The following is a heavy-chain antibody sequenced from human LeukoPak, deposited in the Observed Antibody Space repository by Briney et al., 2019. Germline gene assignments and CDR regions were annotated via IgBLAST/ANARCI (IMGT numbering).Heavy chain of an antibody. CDR2: ISYDGSNK. Sequence: GGSLRLSCAASGFTFSSYGMHWVRQAPGKGLEWVAVISYDGSNKYYADSVKGRFTISRDNSKNTMYLQMNSLRAEDTAVYYCAKDRGAYFDYWGQGTLVTVSS. CDR1: GFTFSSYG. J-gene: IGHJ4*02. CDR3: AKDRGAYFDY. D-gene: IGHD1-26*01. V-gene: IGHV3-30*18.